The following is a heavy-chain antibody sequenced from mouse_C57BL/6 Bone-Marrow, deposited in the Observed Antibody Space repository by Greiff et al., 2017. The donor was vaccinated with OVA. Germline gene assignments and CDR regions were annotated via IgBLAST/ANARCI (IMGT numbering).Heavy chain of an antibody. CDR2: IYWDDDK. V-gene: IGHV8-12*01. D-gene: IGHD3-1*01. CDR3: ARRGLGGAMDY. Sequence: QVTLKVSGPGILQSSQTPSLTCSFSGFSLSTSGMGVSWIRQPSGKGLEWLAHIYWDDDKRYNPSLKSRLTISKDTSRNQVFLKITSVDTADAATCYGARRGLGGAMDYWGQGTSVTVSS. J-gene: IGHJ4*01. CDR1: GFSLSTSGMG.